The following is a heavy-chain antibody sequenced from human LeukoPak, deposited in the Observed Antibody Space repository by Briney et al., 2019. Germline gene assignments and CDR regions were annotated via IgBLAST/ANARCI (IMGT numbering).Heavy chain of an antibody. J-gene: IGHJ4*02. CDR3: ARGYGYNSEY. D-gene: IGHD5-24*01. V-gene: IGHV4-59*13. CDR2: IHYGST. Sequence: SETLSLTCTVSGDAISGFYWNWIRQPPGKALEWIGCIHYGSTEYTPSIESRVTISVDTSKNQFSLKLTSVTAADTAVYYCARGYGYNSEYWGKGIVVTVSP. CDR1: GDAISGFY.